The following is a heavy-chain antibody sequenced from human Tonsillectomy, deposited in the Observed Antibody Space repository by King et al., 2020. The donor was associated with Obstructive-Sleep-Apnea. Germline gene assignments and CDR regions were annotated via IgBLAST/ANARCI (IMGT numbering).Heavy chain of an antibody. V-gene: IGHV1-69*01. D-gene: IGHD2-21*02. Sequence: QLVQSGAEVKKPGSSVKVSCKASGGTLRSYAISWVRQAPGQGLEWMGGINPMFGSTNYAQKFQGRVTITADESTSTAYMELSSLRSEDTALYYCARANCGGDCHSGYYYVMDVWGQGTAVTVSS. CDR1: GGTLRSYA. CDR3: ARANCGGDCHSGYYYVMDV. J-gene: IGHJ6*02. CDR2: INPMFGST.